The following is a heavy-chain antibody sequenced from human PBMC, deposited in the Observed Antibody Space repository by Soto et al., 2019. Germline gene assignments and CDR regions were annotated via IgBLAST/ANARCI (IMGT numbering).Heavy chain of an antibody. V-gene: IGHV3-48*02. Sequence: VQLVESGGGVVSPGGSLRLSCVGSGFSFRDHSMNWVRQPPGKGLQWISYISSSSENIYYADSVKGRFTVSRDNAKNTVFLQMNSLRDEDSAIYYCARLPKGSVVTGWGQGSLVTVSS. CDR3: ARLPKGSVVTG. CDR2: ISSSSENI. D-gene: IGHD2-21*02. CDR1: GFSFRDHS. J-gene: IGHJ4*01.